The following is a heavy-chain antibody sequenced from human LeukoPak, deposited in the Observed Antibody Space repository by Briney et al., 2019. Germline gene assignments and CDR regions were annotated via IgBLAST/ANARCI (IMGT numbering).Heavy chain of an antibody. D-gene: IGHD5-18*01. Sequence: GGSLRLSCAASGFTFSSYSMNWVRQAPGKGLEWVSSISSNSIYVFYADSMKGRFTISRDNAKNSLSLQMNSLRAEDTAVYYCASGSFSPFSYGYNDYWGQGTLVTVSS. CDR1: GFTFSSYS. CDR2: ISSNSIYV. CDR3: ASGSFSPFSYGYNDY. J-gene: IGHJ4*02. V-gene: IGHV3-21*01.